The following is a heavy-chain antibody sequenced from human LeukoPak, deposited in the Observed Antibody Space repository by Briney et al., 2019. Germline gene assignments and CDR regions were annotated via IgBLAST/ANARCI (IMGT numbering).Heavy chain of an antibody. Sequence: GGSLRLSCAASGFTFRSYWMSWVRQAPGKGLEWVANIKQDGGEKYYADSVKGRFTISRDNSKNTLYLQMNSLRAEDTAVYYCAKEKEDYYDSSGYSPLGYWGQGTLVTVSS. D-gene: IGHD3-22*01. CDR3: AKEKEDYYDSSGYSPLGY. J-gene: IGHJ4*02. CDR2: IKQDGGEK. V-gene: IGHV3-7*01. CDR1: GFTFRSYW.